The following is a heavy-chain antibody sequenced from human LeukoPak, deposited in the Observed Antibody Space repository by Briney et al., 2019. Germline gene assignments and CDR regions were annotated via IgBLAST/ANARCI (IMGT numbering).Heavy chain of an antibody. CDR3: ARLKGYYGSGSYFDY. Sequence: SQTLSLTCAVSGGSISSGGYSWSWIQQPPGKGLEWIGYIYHSGSTYYNPSLKSRVTISVDRSKNQFSLKLSSVTAADTAVYYCARLKGYYGSGSYFDYWGQGTLVTVSS. CDR2: IYHSGST. V-gene: IGHV4-30-2*01. J-gene: IGHJ4*02. D-gene: IGHD3-10*01. CDR1: GGSISSGGYS.